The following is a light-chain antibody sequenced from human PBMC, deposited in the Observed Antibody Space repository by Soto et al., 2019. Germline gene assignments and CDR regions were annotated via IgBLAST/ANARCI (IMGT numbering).Light chain of an antibody. J-gene: IGLJ2*01. Sequence: QSALTQPASVSGSPGQSITISCTGTSSDLGSYNLVSWYQQHPGKAPKLMIYEGSKRPSGISNRFSGSKSGNTASLTISGLQAEDEADYYCCSYAGSSTLVVFGGGTKLTVL. CDR3: CSYAGSSTLVV. CDR1: SSDLGSYNL. CDR2: EGS. V-gene: IGLV2-23*01.